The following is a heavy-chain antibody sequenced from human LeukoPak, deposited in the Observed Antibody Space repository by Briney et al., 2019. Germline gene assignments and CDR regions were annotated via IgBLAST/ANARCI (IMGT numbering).Heavy chain of an antibody. CDR3: ARDFYSESSGRFDP. CDR2: INPNNGGT. Sequence: ASVKVSRKASGYTFTGSYMHWVRQAPGQGLEWMGWINPNNGGTRYAQKFQGRVTMTRDTSITTVYMEVSRLSSDDTAVYYCARDFYSESSGRFDPWGQGTLVTVSS. V-gene: IGHV1-2*02. CDR1: GYTFTGSY. J-gene: IGHJ5*02. D-gene: IGHD3-22*01.